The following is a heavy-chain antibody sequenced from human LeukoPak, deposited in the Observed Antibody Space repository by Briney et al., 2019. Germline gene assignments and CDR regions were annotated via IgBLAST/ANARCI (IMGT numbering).Heavy chain of an antibody. CDR3: ARVYQLLGYQHGPPDAFDI. J-gene: IGHJ3*02. CDR1: GVSISSGGYS. Sequence: SETLSLTCTVSGVSISSGGYSWRWLRQHPGKGLEWIGYIYYSGSTYDNPSLKGRVTISVDTSKNQFSPKLSSVTAADTAVYYCARVYQLLGYQHGPPDAFDIWGQGTMVTVSS. D-gene: IGHD2-2*01. CDR2: IYYSGST. V-gene: IGHV4-31*03.